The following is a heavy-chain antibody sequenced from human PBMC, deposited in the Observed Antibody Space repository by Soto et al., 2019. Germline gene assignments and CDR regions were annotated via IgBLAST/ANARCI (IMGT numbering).Heavy chain of an antibody. CDR1: GYTFTSYG. V-gene: IGHV1-18*01. CDR2: ISAYNGNT. Sequence: QVQLVQSGAEVKKPGASVKVSCKASGYTFTSYGISWVRQAPGQGLEWMGWISAYNGNTNYAQKLQGRVTMTTDTSPSTAYMELRSLRSDDTAVYYCARAITGREPGTFNWFDPWGQGTLVTVSS. D-gene: IGHD3-10*01. J-gene: IGHJ5*02. CDR3: ARAITGREPGTFNWFDP.